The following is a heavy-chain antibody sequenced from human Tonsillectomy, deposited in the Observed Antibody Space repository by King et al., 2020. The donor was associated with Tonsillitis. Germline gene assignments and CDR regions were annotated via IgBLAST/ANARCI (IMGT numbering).Heavy chain of an antibody. CDR1: GFTFSSHA. D-gene: IGHD3-10*01. CDR2: ISFDGTNK. Sequence: VQLVESGGGVVQPGRSLRLSCAASGFTFSSHAMHWVRQAPGKGLEWVAIISFDGTNKYYADSVKGRFTISRDNSKNTLYLQMNSLRGEDTAVYYCAEASGSGSYGNYMDVWGAGTTVTVSS. V-gene: IGHV3-30-3*02. CDR3: AEASGSGSYGNYMDV. J-gene: IGHJ6*03.